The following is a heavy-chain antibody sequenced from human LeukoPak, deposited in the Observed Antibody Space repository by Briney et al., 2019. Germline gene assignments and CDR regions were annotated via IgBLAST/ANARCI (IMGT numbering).Heavy chain of an antibody. Sequence: GGALRLSCAASGFTFSSYAMHWVRQAPGQGVGGGGVISYDGSNKYYADSVKGRFTISRDNSKNTLYLQMNSLRAEDTAVYYCARGGSGNSGYNWFDPWGQGTLVTVSS. V-gene: IGHV3-30-3*01. CDR3: ARGGSGNSGYNWFDP. J-gene: IGHJ5*02. D-gene: IGHD4-23*01. CDR1: GFTFSSYA. CDR2: ISYDGSNK.